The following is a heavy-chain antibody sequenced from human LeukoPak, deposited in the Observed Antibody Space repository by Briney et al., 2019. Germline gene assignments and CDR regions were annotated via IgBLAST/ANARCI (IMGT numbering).Heavy chain of an antibody. CDR1: GGTFSSYA. Sequence: GASVKVSCKASGGTFSSYAISWVRQAPGQGLEWMGGIIPIFGTANYAQKFQGRVTITADKSTSTAYMELSSLRSEDTAVYYCATKREVWEPIFDYWGQGTLVTVSS. D-gene: IGHD1-26*01. CDR2: IIPIFGTA. V-gene: IGHV1-69*06. CDR3: ATKREVWEPIFDY. J-gene: IGHJ4*02.